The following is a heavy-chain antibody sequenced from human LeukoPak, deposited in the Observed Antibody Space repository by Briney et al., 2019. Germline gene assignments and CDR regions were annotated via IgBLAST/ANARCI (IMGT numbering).Heavy chain of an antibody. Sequence: ASVKVSCKASGYTFTGYYMHWVRQAPGQGLEWMGWINPNSGGTNYAQKFQGRVTMTRDTSISTAHMELSRLRSDDTAVHYCARGRWFGELSPLDYWGQGTLVTVSS. J-gene: IGHJ4*02. V-gene: IGHV1-2*02. CDR3: ARGRWFGELSPLDY. CDR2: INPNSGGT. CDR1: GYTFTGYY. D-gene: IGHD3-10*01.